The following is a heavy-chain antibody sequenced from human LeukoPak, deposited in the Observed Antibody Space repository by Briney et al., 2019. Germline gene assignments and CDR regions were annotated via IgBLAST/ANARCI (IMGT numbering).Heavy chain of an antibody. D-gene: IGHD3-22*01. J-gene: IGHJ4*02. Sequence: SVKVSCKASGYTFTSYGISWVRQAPGQGLEWMGGIIPIFGTANYAQKFQGRVTITADESTSTAYMELSSLRSEDTAVYYCARDGGYYYDSSGYYILYSWGQGTLVTVSS. CDR1: GYTFTSYG. V-gene: IGHV1-69*13. CDR3: ARDGGYYYDSSGYYILYS. CDR2: IIPIFGTA.